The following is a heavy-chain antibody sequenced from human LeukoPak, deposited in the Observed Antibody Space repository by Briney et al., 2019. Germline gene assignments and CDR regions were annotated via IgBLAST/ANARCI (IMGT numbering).Heavy chain of an antibody. CDR2: ISSSSSYI. D-gene: IGHD1-7*01. CDR3: AGDYSGITGTSFDY. V-gene: IGHV3-21*01. Sequence: PGGSLRLSCAASGFTFSSYSMNWVRQAPGKGLEWVSSISSSSSYIYYADSVKGRFTISRDNAKNSLYLQMNSLRAEDTAVYYCAGDYSGITGTSFDYWGQGTLDTVSS. CDR1: GFTFSSYS. J-gene: IGHJ4*02.